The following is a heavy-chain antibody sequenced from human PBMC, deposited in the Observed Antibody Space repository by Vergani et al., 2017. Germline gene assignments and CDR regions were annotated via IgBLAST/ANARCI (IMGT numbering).Heavy chain of an antibody. CDR1: GFTSSYYG. J-gene: IGHJ4*02. V-gene: IGHV3-30*18. CDR3: AKVGQPIAAAGTGNY. Sequence: QVHLVESGGGVVQPGRSLRLSCVVSGFTSSYYGMHWVRQAPGKGLEWVAVISYDGTQKYYADSVKGRFTISRDNSKNTLYLQMNSLRAEDTAVYYCAKVGQPIAAAGTGNYWGQGTLVTVSS. D-gene: IGHD6-13*01. CDR2: ISYDGTQK.